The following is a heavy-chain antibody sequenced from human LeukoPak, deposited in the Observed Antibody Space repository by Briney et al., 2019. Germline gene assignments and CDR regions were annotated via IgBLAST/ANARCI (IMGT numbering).Heavy chain of an antibody. D-gene: IGHD3-22*01. CDR3: AKGTYYDSGASAY. CDR2: LTGDGGRA. CDR1: RFTFSSFA. V-gene: IGHV3-23*01. Sequence: PGGSLRLSCVASRFTFSSFAMSWVRQSPGKGLEWVSTLTGDGGRAYYADSVKGRFTISRDNSNNTLFLHMHSLRGDDTAVYYCAKGTYYDSGASAYWGQGTLVVVSP. J-gene: IGHJ4*02.